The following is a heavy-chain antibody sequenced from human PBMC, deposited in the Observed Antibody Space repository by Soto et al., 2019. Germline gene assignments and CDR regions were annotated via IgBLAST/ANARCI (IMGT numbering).Heavy chain of an antibody. CDR3: ARALNCSGGSCYSPYFDY. CDR1: GGSISSGGYY. CDR2: IYYSGST. J-gene: IGHJ4*02. Sequence: QVQLQESGPGLVKPSQTLSLTCTVSGGSISSGGYYWSWIRQHPGKGLEWIGYIYYSGSTYYNPSLKSRVTISVDTSKNQFSLKLSSVTAADTAVYYCARALNCSGGSCYSPYFDYWGQGTLVTVSS. D-gene: IGHD2-15*01. V-gene: IGHV4-31*03.